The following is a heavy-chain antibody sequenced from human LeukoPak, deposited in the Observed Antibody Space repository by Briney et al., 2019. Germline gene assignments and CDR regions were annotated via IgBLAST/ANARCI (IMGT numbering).Heavy chain of an antibody. V-gene: IGHV4-39*01. D-gene: IGHD1-26*01. CDR2: IYYSGST. CDR3: ASLIVGATTRDAFDI. J-gene: IGHJ3*02. CDR1: GGSISSSSYY. Sequence: SETLSLTCTVSGGSISSSSYYWGWIRQPPGKGLEWIGNIYYSGSTDYNPSLKSRLTISVDTSKNQFSLKLSSVTAAGTAVYYCASLIVGATTRDAFDIWGQGTMVTVSS.